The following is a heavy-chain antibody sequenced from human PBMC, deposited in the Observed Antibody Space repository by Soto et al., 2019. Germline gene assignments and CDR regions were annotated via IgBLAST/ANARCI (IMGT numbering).Heavy chain of an antibody. CDR1: GFTFSSYS. CDR3: ALICSSTSCYDIYYFDY. CDR2: ISSSSSYI. J-gene: IGHJ4*02. D-gene: IGHD2-2*01. V-gene: IGHV3-21*01. Sequence: EVQLVESGGGLVKPGGSLRLSCAASGFTFSSYSMNWVRQAPGKGLEWVSSISSSSSYIYYADSVKGRFTISRDNAKNXXYRQMHSLRAEDTAVYYCALICSSTSCYDIYYFDYWAREPWSPSPQ.